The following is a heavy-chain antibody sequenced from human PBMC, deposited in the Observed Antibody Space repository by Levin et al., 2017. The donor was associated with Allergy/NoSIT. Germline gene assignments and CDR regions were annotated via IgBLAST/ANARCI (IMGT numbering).Heavy chain of an antibody. CDR2: IIPIFGTA. V-gene: IGHV1-69*13. CDR3: ARERPMITFGGVIV. J-gene: IGHJ4*02. D-gene: IGHD3-16*02. Sequence: ASVKVSCKASGGTFSSYAISWVRQAPGQGLEWMGGIIPIFGTANYAQKFHGRVTITADESTSTAYMELSSLRSEDTAVYYCARERPMITFGGVIVWGQGTLVTVSS. CDR1: GGTFSSYA.